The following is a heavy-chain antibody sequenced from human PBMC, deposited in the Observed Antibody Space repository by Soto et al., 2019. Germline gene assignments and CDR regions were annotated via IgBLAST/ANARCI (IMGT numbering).Heavy chain of an antibody. CDR3: ARHRYGYGLDV. V-gene: IGHV4-39*01. CDR1: GASISSSDYY. Sequence: QLQLQEPGPGLLKPSETLSLTCTVSGASISSSDYYWSWIRQPPGKGLEWVGSIFYNGNTFYSPSLKRRVTTPRDTSKSQFPLRLNSVTAAATAVYFCARHRYGYGLDVWGQGTMVTVSS. CDR2: IFYNGNT. D-gene: IGHD1-20*01. J-gene: IGHJ6*02.